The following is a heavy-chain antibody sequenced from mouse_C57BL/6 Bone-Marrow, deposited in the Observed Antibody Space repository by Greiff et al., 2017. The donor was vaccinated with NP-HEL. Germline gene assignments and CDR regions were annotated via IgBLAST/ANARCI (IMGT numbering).Heavy chain of an antibody. CDR1: GYTFTSYW. D-gene: IGHD3-2*02. J-gene: IGHJ3*01. V-gene: IGHV1-61*01. Sequence: VQLQQPGAELVRPGSSVKLSCKASGYTFTSYWMDWVKQRPGQGLEWIGNIYPSDSETHYNQKFKDKATLTVDKSSSTAYMQLSSLTSEDSAVYYCARGGQLRLLAWFACWGQGTRVTVSA. CDR2: IYPSDSET. CDR3: ARGGQLRLLAWFAC.